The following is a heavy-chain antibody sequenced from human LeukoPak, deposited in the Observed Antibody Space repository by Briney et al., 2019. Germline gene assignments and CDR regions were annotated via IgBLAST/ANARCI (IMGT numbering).Heavy chain of an antibody. CDR1: GYTFTGYY. Sequence: GASVKVSCKASGYTFTGYYMHWVRQAPGQGLEWMGRINPNSGGTNYAQKFQGRVTMTRDTSISTAYMELSRLRSDDTAVYYCARAESRYCSSTSCYKEWSWFDPWGQGTLVTVSS. D-gene: IGHD2-2*02. V-gene: IGHV1-2*06. CDR2: INPNSGGT. J-gene: IGHJ5*02. CDR3: ARAESRYCSSTSCYKEWSWFDP.